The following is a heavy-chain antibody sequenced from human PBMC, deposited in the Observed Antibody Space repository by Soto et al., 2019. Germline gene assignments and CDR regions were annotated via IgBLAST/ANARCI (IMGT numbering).Heavy chain of an antibody. V-gene: IGHV1-3*01. J-gene: IGHJ4*02. Sequence: ASVKVSCKASGYTFTSYAKHWVRQAPGQRLEWMGWINAGNGNTKYSQKFQGRVTITRDTFASTAYMELSSLRSEDTAVYYCARSLIVEYQLLYAYWGQGTLVTVSS. CDR3: ARSLIVEYQLLYAY. CDR1: GYTFTSYA. CDR2: INAGNGNT. D-gene: IGHD2-2*02.